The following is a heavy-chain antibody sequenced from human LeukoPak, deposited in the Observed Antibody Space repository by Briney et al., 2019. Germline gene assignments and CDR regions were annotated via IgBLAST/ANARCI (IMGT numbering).Heavy chain of an antibody. Sequence: SETLSLTCTVSGGSVSRYYWSWIRQPAGKGLEWIGRIYTSGNTNYNPSLKSRVTMSIDTSTNQFSLKLRSVTAADTAVYYCAKYYDFWSGYYDIWGQGTMVTVSS. D-gene: IGHD3-3*01. J-gene: IGHJ3*02. CDR2: IYTSGNT. V-gene: IGHV4-4*07. CDR1: GGSVSRYY. CDR3: AKYYDFWSGYYDI.